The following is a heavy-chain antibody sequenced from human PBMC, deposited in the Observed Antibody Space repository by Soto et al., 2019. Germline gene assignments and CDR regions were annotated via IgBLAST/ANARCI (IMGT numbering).Heavy chain of an antibody. Sequence: GGSLRLSCVASGFTFSIYSMNWVRQAPGKGLEWVSYISSSSSTIYYADSVKGRFTISRDNAKNSLYLQMNSLRAEDTAVYYCASQNFCTSSSCLNWGQGTLVTVSS. J-gene: IGHJ4*02. CDR3: ASQNFCTSSSCLN. CDR2: ISSSSSTI. CDR1: GFTFSIYS. V-gene: IGHV3-48*01. D-gene: IGHD2-2*01.